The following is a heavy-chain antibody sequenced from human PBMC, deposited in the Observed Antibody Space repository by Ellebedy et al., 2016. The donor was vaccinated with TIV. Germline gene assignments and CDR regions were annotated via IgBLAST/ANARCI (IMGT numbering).Heavy chain of an antibody. CDR2: INDLSSHI. CDR3: AKDPRPYLRYGHYDF. D-gene: IGHD3-9*01. V-gene: IGHV3-21*01. CDR1: GFTFSSYA. J-gene: IGHJ4*02. Sequence: GESLKISCAASGFTFSSYAMNWVRQAPGKGLEWVSSINDLSSHIYYADSLRGRFTISRDNAKNSLFLQMDNLRADDTAVYYCAKDPRPYLRYGHYDFWGQGTLVTVSS.